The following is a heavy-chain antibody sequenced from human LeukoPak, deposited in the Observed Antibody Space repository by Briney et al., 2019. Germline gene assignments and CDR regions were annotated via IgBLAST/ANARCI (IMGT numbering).Heavy chain of an antibody. CDR2: INPSGGNT. CDR1: GYTFTSYY. V-gene: IGHV1-46*01. D-gene: IGHD3/OR15-3a*01. J-gene: IGHJ4*02. CDR3: PRDGMDSLAY. Sequence: ASVKVSCKASGYTFTSYYLHWVRQAPGQGLEWMGIINPSGGNTNYVQKFQDRVTMTRDTSTRTVYMQLSSLRSEDPAVNYLPRDGMDSLAYGGEGTLVTASS.